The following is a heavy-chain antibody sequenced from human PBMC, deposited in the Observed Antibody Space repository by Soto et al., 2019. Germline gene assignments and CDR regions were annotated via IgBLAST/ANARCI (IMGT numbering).Heavy chain of an antibody. Sequence: EVQLLESGGGLVQPGASLRLSCAASGFTFTTFDMSWARQAPGKGPEWVSVVRGRDGSTSYADSLKGRFTISKDSSKNTLYLQMNSLRAEDTALYYCAKGAWLDYWGQGTQVTVSS. CDR2: VRGRDGST. CDR1: GFTFTTFD. V-gene: IGHV3-23*01. CDR3: AKGAWLDY. D-gene: IGHD5-12*01. J-gene: IGHJ4*02.